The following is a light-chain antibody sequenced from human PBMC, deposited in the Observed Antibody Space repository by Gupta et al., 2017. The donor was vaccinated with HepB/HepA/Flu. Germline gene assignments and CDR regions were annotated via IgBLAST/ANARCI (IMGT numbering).Light chain of an antibody. CDR1: ALPKKY. CDR2: KDS. J-gene: IGLJ2*01. V-gene: IGLV3-16*01. CDR3: LSADSSGTVV. Sequence: SYELTQPPSVSVSLGQMARITCSGEALPKKYAYWYQQKPGQFPVLVIYKDSERPSGIPERFSGSSSGTIVTLTISGVQAEDEADYYCLSADSSGTVVVGGGTKLTVL.